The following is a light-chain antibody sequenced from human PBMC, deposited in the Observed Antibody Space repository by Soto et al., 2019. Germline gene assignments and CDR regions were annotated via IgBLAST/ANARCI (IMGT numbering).Light chain of an antibody. CDR2: DVS. CDR3: SSYSTISTYV. J-gene: IGLJ1*01. CDR1: SSDVGGYNF. V-gene: IGLV2-14*01. Sequence: QSALTQPASVSGSPGQSLTISCTGTSSDVGGYNFVSWYQQHQGKAPKFMIYDVSNRPSGVSNRFSGSKSGNTSSLTISWLQAEDEPDYYCSSYSTISTYVFGTGTKLTVL.